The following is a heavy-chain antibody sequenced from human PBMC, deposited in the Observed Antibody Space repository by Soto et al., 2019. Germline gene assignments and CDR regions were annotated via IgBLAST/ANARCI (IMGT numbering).Heavy chain of an antibody. J-gene: IGHJ4*02. CDR3: ARGRYGDY. CDR2: ISAHNGNT. CDR1: GYAFTTYG. V-gene: IGHV1-18*01. Sequence: QVHLVQSGAEVKKPGASVKVSCKGSGYAFTTYGITWVPQAPGQGLEWMGWISAHNGNTNHAQKLQGRVTVTRDTSTSTAYMELRSLRSDDTAVYYCARGRYGDYWGQGALVTVSS. D-gene: IGHD1-1*01.